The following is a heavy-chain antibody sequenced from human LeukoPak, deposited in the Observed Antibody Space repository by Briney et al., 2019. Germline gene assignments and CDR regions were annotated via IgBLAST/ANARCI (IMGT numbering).Heavy chain of an antibody. Sequence: SETLSLTCTVSGGSISSSSYYWGWIRQPPGKGLEWIGSIYYSGSTYYNPSVKSRVTISVDTSKNQFSLKLSSVTAADTAVYYCARDPAGTGYFQHWGQGTLVTVSS. CDR1: GGSISSSSYY. CDR2: IYYSGST. J-gene: IGHJ1*01. CDR3: ARDPAGTGYFQH. D-gene: IGHD6-13*01. V-gene: IGHV4-39*07.